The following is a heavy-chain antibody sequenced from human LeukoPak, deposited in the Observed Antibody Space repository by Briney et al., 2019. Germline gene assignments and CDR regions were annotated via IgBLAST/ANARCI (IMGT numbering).Heavy chain of an antibody. V-gene: IGHV3-7*01. CDR3: ATSHWGGRDY. CDR2: IKQDGSEK. CDR1: GYTFSSYW. Sequence: GGSLRLSCAASGYTFSSYWMSWVRQAPGKGLEWVANIKQDGSEKYYVDSVKGRFTISRDNAKNSLSLQMNSLRVEDTAVYYCATSHWGGRDYWGQGTLVTVSS. D-gene: IGHD3-16*01. J-gene: IGHJ4*02.